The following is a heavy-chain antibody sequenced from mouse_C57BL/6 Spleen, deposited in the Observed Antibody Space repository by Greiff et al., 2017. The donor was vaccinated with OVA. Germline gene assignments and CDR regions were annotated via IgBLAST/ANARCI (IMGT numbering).Heavy chain of an antibody. J-gene: IGHJ1*03. V-gene: IGHV1-76*01. Sequence: VQLQQSGAELVRPGASVKLSCKASGYTFTDYYINWVKQRPGQGLEWIARIYPGSGNTYYNEKFKGKATLTAEKSSSTAYMQLSSLTSEDSAVYFCAREVLRLRDWYFDVWGTGTTVTVSS. D-gene: IGHD1-1*01. CDR3: AREVLRLRDWYFDV. CDR1: GYTFTDYY. CDR2: IYPGSGNT.